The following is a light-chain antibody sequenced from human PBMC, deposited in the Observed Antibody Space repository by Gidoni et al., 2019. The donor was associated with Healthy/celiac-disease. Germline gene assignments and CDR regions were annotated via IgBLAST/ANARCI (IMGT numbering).Light chain of an antibody. V-gene: IGKV1-9*01. CDR3: QQLNSYPQ. CDR2: AAS. Sequence: DIQLTQSPSFLSASVGDRVTITCRTSQGISSYLAWYQQKPGKAPKLLIYAASTLQSGVPSRFSGSGSGTEFTLTISSLQPEDFATYYCQQLNSYPQFGPGTKADIK. CDR1: QGISSY. J-gene: IGKJ3*01.